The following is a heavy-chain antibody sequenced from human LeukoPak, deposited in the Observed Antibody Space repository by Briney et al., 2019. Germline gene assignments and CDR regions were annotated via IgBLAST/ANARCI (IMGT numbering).Heavy chain of an antibody. CDR2: ISWNSATV. CDR3: VSLADF. Sequence: GGSLRLSCAAPGFRIGDFAMQWVRQAPGKGLEWVAGISWNSATVGYVDSVKGRFTISRDNAKNSLYLEMNSLRPEDTALYYCVSLADFWGQGTLVTVSS. CDR1: GFRIGDFA. V-gene: IGHV3-9*01. J-gene: IGHJ4*02.